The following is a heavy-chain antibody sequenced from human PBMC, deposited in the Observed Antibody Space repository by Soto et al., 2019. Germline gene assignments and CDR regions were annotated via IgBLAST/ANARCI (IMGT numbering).Heavy chain of an antibody. J-gene: IGHJ4*02. Sequence: EVQLVESGGNLVQPGRSLRLSCAASGFTFGDYAMHWVRQAPGKGLEWISSINENSGSLDYADSVKGRFTISRDNAKNSLYLQMNSLRIEDTALYYCAKDAPWSLDFWGQETLVTVSS. CDR1: GFTFGDYA. CDR3: AKDAPWSLDF. CDR2: INENSGSL. D-gene: IGHD1-1*01. V-gene: IGHV3-9*01.